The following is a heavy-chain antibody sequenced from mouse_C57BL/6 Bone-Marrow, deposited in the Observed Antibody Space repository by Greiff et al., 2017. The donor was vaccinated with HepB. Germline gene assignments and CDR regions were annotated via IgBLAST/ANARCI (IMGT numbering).Heavy chain of an antibody. V-gene: IGHV5-17*01. CDR3: ASPLITRKVWFAY. Sequence: EVKLVESGGGLVKPGGSLKLSCAASGFTFSDYGMHWVRQAPEKGLEWVAYISSGSSTIYYADTVKGRFTISRGNAKNTLFLQMTSLRSEDTAMYYCASPLITRKVWFAYWGQGTLVTVSA. CDR1: GFTFSDYG. J-gene: IGHJ3*01. D-gene: IGHD2-4*01. CDR2: ISSGSSTI.